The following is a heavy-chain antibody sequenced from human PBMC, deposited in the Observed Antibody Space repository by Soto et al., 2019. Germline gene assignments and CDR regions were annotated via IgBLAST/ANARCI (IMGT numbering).Heavy chain of an antibody. CDR2: IYYSGST. D-gene: IGHD2-2*02. V-gene: IGHV4-39*01. J-gene: IGHJ6*02. CDR3: ARDDIVVVPAAIFGAEDYYYDGMDV. CDR1: GGSISSSSYY. Sequence: SETLSLTCTVSGGSISSSSYYWGWIRQPPGKGLEWIGSIYYSGSTYYNPSLKSRVTVSVDTSKNQFSLKLSSVTAADTAVYYCARDDIVVVPAAIFGAEDYYYDGMDVWGQGTTV.